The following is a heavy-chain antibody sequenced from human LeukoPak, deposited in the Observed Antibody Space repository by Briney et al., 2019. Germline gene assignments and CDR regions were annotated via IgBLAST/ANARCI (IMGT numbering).Heavy chain of an antibody. J-gene: IGHJ4*02. D-gene: IGHD4/OR15-4a*01. Sequence: GGSLRLSCAASGFTFSSYAMSWVRQAPGKGLEWVSDISCSGGSTYYADSVKGRFTISRDNSKNTLYMQMNSLRAEDTAVYYCAKDRSMVRSQRDYWGQGTLVTVSS. CDR3: AKDRSMVRSQRDY. V-gene: IGHV3-23*01. CDR2: ISCSGGST. CDR1: GFTFSSYA.